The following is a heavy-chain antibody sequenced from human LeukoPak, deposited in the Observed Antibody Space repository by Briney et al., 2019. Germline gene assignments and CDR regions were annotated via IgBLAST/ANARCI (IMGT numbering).Heavy chain of an antibody. D-gene: IGHD3-10*01. Sequence: PTETLSLTCTVSGGSISSYYWSWIRQPPGKGLEWDGYIYYSGSTNYNPSLKSRVTISVDTSKNQFSLKLSSVTAADTAVYYCARAGEYYYGSGRYYNWGQGTLVTVPS. CDR1: GGSISSYY. CDR2: IYYSGST. J-gene: IGHJ4*02. V-gene: IGHV4-59*01. CDR3: ARAGEYYYGSGRYYN.